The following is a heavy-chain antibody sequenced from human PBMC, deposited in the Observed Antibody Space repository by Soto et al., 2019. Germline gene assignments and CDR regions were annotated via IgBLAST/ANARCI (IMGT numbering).Heavy chain of an antibody. CDR3: ARGLNDYGDYNTEYYFDY. Sequence: GGSLILSCAASGFTVSSNYMSWVRQAPGKGLEWVSVIYSGGSTYYADSVKGRFTISRDNSKNTLYLQMNSLRAEDTAVYYCARGLNDYGDYNTEYYFDYWGQGTLVTVSS. V-gene: IGHV3-66*01. CDR1: GFTVSSNY. D-gene: IGHD4-17*01. CDR2: IYSGGST. J-gene: IGHJ4*02.